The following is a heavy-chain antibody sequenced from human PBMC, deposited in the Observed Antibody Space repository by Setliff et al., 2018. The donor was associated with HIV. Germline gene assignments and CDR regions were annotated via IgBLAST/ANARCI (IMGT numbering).Heavy chain of an antibody. V-gene: IGHV1-8*02. CDR2: MNSNSGNT. Sequence: ASVKVSCKASGYTFTSYDINWVRQATGQGLEWMGWMNSNSGNTGYAQKFQGRVTMTRNTSISTAYMELSSLRSEDTAVYYCARGPNYYDSSGYYYRDAFDIWGQGTMVTVSS. CDR3: ARGPNYYDSSGYYYRDAFDI. D-gene: IGHD3-22*01. J-gene: IGHJ3*02. CDR1: GYTFTSYD.